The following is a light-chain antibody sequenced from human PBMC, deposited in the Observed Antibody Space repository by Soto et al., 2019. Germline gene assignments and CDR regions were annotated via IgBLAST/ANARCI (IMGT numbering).Light chain of an antibody. V-gene: IGKV1-9*01. CDR1: QGISSY. Sequence: DIQLTQSPSFLSASVGDRVTITCRASQGISSYLAWYQQKPGKAPKLLIYAASTLQSGVPSRFSGSGSGTEFSLTMSSLQPEDFATYYCQQGGTFGPGTKVDI. CDR2: AAS. CDR3: QQGGT. J-gene: IGKJ3*01.